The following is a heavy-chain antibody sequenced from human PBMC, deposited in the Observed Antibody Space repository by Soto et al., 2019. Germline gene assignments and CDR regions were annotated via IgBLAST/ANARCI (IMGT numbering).Heavy chain of an antibody. Sequence: QVQLVQSGAEVKKPGSSVKVSCKASGGTFSSYAISWVRQAPGQGLEWMGGIIPIFGTANYAQKFQGRVTITADESTSPAYMELSSLRSEDTAVYSCAARVSIAAAGTIGWFDPWGQGTLVTVSS. V-gene: IGHV1-69*12. J-gene: IGHJ5*02. D-gene: IGHD6-13*01. CDR3: AARVSIAAAGTIGWFDP. CDR2: IIPIFGTA. CDR1: GGTFSSYA.